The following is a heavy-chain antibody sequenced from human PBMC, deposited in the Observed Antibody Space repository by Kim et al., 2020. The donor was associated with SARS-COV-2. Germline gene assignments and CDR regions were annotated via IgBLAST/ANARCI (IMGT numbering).Heavy chain of an antibody. D-gene: IGHD5-12*01. CDR2: ISTSGSSI. CDR1: GFTFSDFY. J-gene: IGHJ4*02. V-gene: IGHV3-11*01. CDR3: ARDSGWLQFDC. Sequence: GGSLRLSCAASGFTFSDFYMNWIRQAPGKGLEWVSYISTSGSSIKYADSVKGRFTISRDNAKRPLYLQMNSLRAEDTAVYYCARDSGWLQFDCWGQGKLVTVSS.